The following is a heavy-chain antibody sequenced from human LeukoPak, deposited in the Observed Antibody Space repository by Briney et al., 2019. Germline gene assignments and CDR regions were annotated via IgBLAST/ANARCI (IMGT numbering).Heavy chain of an antibody. J-gene: IGHJ4*02. V-gene: IGHV3-53*01. D-gene: IGHD2-8*01. CDR2: IYGGGNT. CDR1: GFIATSNY. CDR3: ATGGRSGMAFDF. Sequence: GGSLRLSCSVSGFIATSNYMAWVRQAPGKGLQWISFIYGGGNTLYADSVRDRFSISGDNSKSTLYLQMSSLRVEDTAVYYCATGGRSGMAFDFWGQGTLVTVSS.